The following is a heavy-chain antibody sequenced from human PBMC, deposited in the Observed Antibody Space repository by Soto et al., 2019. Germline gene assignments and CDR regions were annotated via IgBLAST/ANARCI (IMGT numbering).Heavy chain of an antibody. CDR1: GFTVSSNY. CDR3: AREEMLRGVGSQGYYYYGMDV. J-gene: IGHJ6*02. Sequence: GGSLRLSCAASGFTVSSNYMSWVRQAPGKGLEWVSVIYSGGSTYYADSVKGRFTISRDNSKNTLYLQMNSLRAEDTAVYYCAREEMLRGVGSQGYYYYGMDVWGQGTTVTVSS. D-gene: IGHD3-10*01. V-gene: IGHV3-53*01. CDR2: IYSGGST.